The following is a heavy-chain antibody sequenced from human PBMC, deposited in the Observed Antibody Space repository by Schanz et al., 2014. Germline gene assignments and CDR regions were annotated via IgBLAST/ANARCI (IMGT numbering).Heavy chain of an antibody. CDR1: GGTFSSYT. V-gene: IGHV1-69*02. J-gene: IGHJ4*02. CDR2: IIPILGIA. Sequence: QVQLVQSEAEVKKPGSSVKVSCKASGGTFSSYTISWVRQAPGQGLEWMGRIIPILGIANYAQKFQGRVTMTRDTSTSTVYMELSSLRSEDTAVYYCARGYGDSPTDFWGQGTLVTVSS. CDR3: ARGYGDSPTDF. D-gene: IGHD4-17*01.